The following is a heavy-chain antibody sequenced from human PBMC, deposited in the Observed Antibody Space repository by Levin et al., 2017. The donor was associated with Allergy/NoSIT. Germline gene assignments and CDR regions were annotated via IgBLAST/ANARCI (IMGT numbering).Heavy chain of an antibody. V-gene: IGHV6-1*01. CDR2: TYYRSKWYN. CDR1: GDSVSRNSAA. CDR3: ARETVSIAVGGGKGPFDY. J-gene: IGHJ4*02. D-gene: IGHD6-19*01. Sequence: SQTLSLTCAISGDSVSRNSAAWNWIRQSPSRGLEWLGRTYYRSKWYNDYAVSVKSRITIKPDTSKNQFSLQLNSVTSEDTAVYYCARETVSIAVGGGKGPFDYWGQGTLVTVSS.